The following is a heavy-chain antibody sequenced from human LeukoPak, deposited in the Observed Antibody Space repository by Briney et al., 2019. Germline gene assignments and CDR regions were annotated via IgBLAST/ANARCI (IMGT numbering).Heavy chain of an antibody. J-gene: IGHJ6*02. V-gene: IGHV1-69*13. Sequence: GASVKVSCKASGGTFSSYAISWVRQAPGQGLEWMGGIIPIFGTANYAQKFQGRVTITADESTSTAYMELSSLRSEDTAVYYCAIPTVTTSYYGMDVWGQGTTVTVSS. CDR3: AIPTVTTSYYGMDV. CDR2: IIPIFGTA. D-gene: IGHD4-17*01. CDR1: GGTFSSYA.